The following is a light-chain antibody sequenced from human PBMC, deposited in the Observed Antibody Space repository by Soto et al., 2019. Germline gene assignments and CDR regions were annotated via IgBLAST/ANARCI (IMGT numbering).Light chain of an antibody. Sequence: DIVMTQSPATLSVSPGERATLSCRASQSVSSNLAWYQQRPGQAPRLLIYDASTRATGVPARFSGSGSGTEFTLAIGSLQSEDFAVYYCQQYSKWPLTFGGGTKVDIK. J-gene: IGKJ4*01. CDR2: DAS. CDR3: QQYSKWPLT. CDR1: QSVSSN. V-gene: IGKV3-15*01.